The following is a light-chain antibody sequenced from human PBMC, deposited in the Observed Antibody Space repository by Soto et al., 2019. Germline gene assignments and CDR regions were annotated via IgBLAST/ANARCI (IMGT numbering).Light chain of an antibody. CDR1: SSNIGNNY. V-gene: IGLV1-51*01. Sequence: QSVLTQPPSVSAAPGQTVTISCSGSSSNIGNNYVSWYQQLPGTAPKLLIYDNNKRPSGIPDRFSGSKSGTSATLGITGLQTGDEDDYYCGTWDSSLSAVVFGGGTKVTVL. J-gene: IGLJ2*01. CDR3: GTWDSSLSAVV. CDR2: DNN.